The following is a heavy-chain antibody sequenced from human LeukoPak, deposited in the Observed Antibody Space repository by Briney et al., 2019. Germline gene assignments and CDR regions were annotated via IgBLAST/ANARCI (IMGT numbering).Heavy chain of an antibody. J-gene: IGHJ3*02. V-gene: IGHV3-64D*06. D-gene: IGHD2-15*01. CDR3: VKAGGHDAFDI. CDR1: GFTFSSYA. CDR2: ISSNGGST. Sequence: GGSPRLSCSASGFTFSSYAMHWVRQAPGKGLEYVSAISSNGGSTYYADSVKGRFTISRDNSKNTLYLQMSSLRAEDTAVYYCVKAGGHDAFDIWGQGTMVTVSS.